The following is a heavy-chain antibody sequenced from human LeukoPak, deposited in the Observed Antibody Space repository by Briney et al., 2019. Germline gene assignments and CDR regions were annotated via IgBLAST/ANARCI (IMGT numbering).Heavy chain of an antibody. CDR3: AKEWDAVAGMGY. CDR2: ISSDSSHI. Sequence: GGSLRLSCAASGFTFSGYSMNWVRQAPGKGLEWVSIISSDSSHIYDADSAKGRFTISRDSAKNSLYLQMNSLRAEDTAVYYCAKEWDAVAGMGYWGQGTLVTVSS. V-gene: IGHV3-21*01. J-gene: IGHJ4*02. D-gene: IGHD6-19*01. CDR1: GFTFSGYS.